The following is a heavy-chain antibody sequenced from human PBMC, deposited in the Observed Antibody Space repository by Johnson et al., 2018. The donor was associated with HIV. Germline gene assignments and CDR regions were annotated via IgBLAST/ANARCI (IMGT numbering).Heavy chain of an antibody. CDR3: ARDPGNGGRPFDAFDI. V-gene: IGHV3-7*01. CDR2: IKQDGREK. CDR1: GFTFTSYG. D-gene: IGHD4-23*01. Sequence: VQLVESGGGVVQPGGSLRLSCAASGFTFTSYGMHWVRQAPGKGLEWVANIKQDGREKYYVDSVKGRFTISRDNSKNTVYLQMDSLRGEDTAVYYCARDPGNGGRPFDAFDIWGQGTMVTVSA. J-gene: IGHJ3*02.